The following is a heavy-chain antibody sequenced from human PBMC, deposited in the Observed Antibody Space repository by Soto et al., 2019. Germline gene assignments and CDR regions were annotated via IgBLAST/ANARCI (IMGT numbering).Heavy chain of an antibody. CDR1: GASISSGSYY. V-gene: IGHV4-31*03. CDR2: IYFSGST. CDR3: AACLRVARRFDP. Sequence: QVQLQESGPGLVKPSQTLSLTCTVSGASISSGSYYWNWVRQHPGKGLEWIGYIYFSGSTYYNPSLKSRVTISLDTSKNQFSLNLTSVTVADTAVYYCAACLRVARRFDPWGQGSLVTVSS. J-gene: IGHJ5*02. D-gene: IGHD3-16*01.